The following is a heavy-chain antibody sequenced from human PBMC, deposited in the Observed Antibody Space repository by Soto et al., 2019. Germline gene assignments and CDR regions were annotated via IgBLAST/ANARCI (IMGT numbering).Heavy chain of an antibody. CDR2: ISGYNGNT. Sequence: QVQVVQSGDEVKKPGASVKVSCKASGYTFTNYGFSWVRQAPGQGLEWMGWISGYNGNTKYAEKFQGRVTMTTDTSTSTAHMELRSLRSDDTAVYYCAREVQATYYYDGMDVWGQGTAVTVSS. CDR1: GYTFTNYG. D-gene: IGHD3-10*01. J-gene: IGHJ6*02. CDR3: AREVQATYYYDGMDV. V-gene: IGHV1-18*01.